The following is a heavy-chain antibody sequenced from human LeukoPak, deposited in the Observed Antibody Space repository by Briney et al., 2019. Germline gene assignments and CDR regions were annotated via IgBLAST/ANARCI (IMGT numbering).Heavy chain of an antibody. CDR3: ATGASTVTTGYYYYYYMDV. Sequence: SVKVSCKASGGTFSSYAISWVRQAPGQGLEWMGGIIPIFGTANYAQKFQGRVTITADESTSTAYMELSSLRSEDTAVYYCATGASTVTTGYYYYYYMDVWGKGTTVTVSS. D-gene: IGHD4-11*01. V-gene: IGHV1-69*13. CDR1: GGTFSSYA. CDR2: IIPIFGTA. J-gene: IGHJ6*03.